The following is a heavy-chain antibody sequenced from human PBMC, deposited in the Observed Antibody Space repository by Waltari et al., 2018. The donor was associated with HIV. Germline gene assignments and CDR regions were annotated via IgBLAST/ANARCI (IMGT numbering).Heavy chain of an antibody. V-gene: IGHV4-4*07. Sequence: QVQLQESGPGLVTPSETLSLTCTVSGGSMTRYYWNWIRQPAGKGLEWIGRISTRGTTYYNPSLRSRVILSVDTSKTQFNRNLYSVTAADAAVYYCARGDYDDYGGRNWFDPWGQGTLVTVSS. CDR2: ISTRGTT. CDR1: GGSMTRYY. J-gene: IGHJ5*02. D-gene: IGHD4-17*01. CDR3: ARGDYDDYGGRNWFDP.